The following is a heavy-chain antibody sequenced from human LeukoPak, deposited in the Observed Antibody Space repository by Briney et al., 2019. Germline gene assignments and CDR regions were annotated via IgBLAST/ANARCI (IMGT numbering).Heavy chain of an antibody. CDR1: GLTFSSYG. V-gene: IGHV3-30*02. D-gene: IGHD3-3*01. CDR3: AKDLYDFWSGTSYFDY. Sequence: PGGSLRLSCAASGLTFSSYGMHWVRQAPGKGLEWVAFIRYDGSNKYYADSVKGRFTISRDNSKNTLYLQMNSLRAEDTAVYYCAKDLYDFWSGTSYFDYWGQGTLVTVSS. J-gene: IGHJ4*02. CDR2: IRYDGSNK.